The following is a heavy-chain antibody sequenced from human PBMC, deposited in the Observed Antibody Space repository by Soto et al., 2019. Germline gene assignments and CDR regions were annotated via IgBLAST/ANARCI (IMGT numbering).Heavy chain of an antibody. V-gene: IGHV3-33*01. Sequence: QVQLVESGGGVVQPGRSLRLSCAASGFTFSSYGMHWVRQAPGKGLEWVAVIWYDGSNKYYADSVKGRFTISRDNSKNTLYLQMNSLRAEDTAVYYCARGGDIVVVVAAQFGMDVWGQGTTVTVSS. CDR1: GFTFSSYG. CDR3: ARGGDIVVVVAAQFGMDV. D-gene: IGHD2-15*01. CDR2: IWYDGSNK. J-gene: IGHJ6*02.